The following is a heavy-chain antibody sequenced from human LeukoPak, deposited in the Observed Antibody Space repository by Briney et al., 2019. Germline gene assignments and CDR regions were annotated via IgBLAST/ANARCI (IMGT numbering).Heavy chain of an antibody. CDR2: ISYDGSNK. D-gene: IGHD6-13*01. CDR1: GFTFSSYG. V-gene: IGHV3-30*18. J-gene: IGHJ4*02. CDR3: AKGLIGSSWYRFDY. Sequence: GGSLRLSCAASGFTFSSYGMHWVRQAPGKGLEWVAVISYDGSNKYYADSVKGRFTISRDNSKNTLYLQMNSLRAEDTAVYYCAKGLIGSSWYRFDYWGQGTLVTVSS.